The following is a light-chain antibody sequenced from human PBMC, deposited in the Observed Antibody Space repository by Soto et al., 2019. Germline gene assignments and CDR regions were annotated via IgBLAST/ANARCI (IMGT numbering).Light chain of an antibody. V-gene: IGLV2-14*03. CDR1: SSDVGAYNY. CDR2: DVS. J-gene: IGLJ2*01. CDR3: SSHTGSNTLDI. Sequence: QSALTQPASVSGSPGQSITISCTGTSSDVGAYNYVSWYQQHPGKAPKLMIYDVSIRPSGVSNRFSGSKSGNTASLTISGLQAEDEADYYCSSHTGSNTLDIFGGGTKLTVL.